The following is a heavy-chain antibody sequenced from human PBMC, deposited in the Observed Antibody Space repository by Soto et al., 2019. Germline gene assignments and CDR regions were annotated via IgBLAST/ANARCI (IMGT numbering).Heavy chain of an antibody. CDR1: GGSISSSSYY. J-gene: IGHJ4*02. V-gene: IGHV4-39*01. CDR3: ANHVEEWLLPDY. D-gene: IGHD3-3*01. CDR2: IYYSGST. Sequence: QLQLQESGPGLVKPSETLSLTCTVSGGSISSSSYYWGWIRQPPGKGLEWIGSIYYSGSTYYNPSLKSRVTISVDTSKNQFSLKLSSVTAADTAVYYCANHVEEWLLPDYWGQGTLVTVSS.